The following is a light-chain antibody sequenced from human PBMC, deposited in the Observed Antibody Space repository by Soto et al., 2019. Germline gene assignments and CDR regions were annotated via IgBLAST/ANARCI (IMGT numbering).Light chain of an antibody. Sequence: DLQMTQSPSSLSASVGDTVTITCRASQSITSYLNWYQHTPGKAPKFLIYSASRLERGVPSRFSGSASGTNFTLTISGLQPEDSATYYCQQSFSTPLTFGGGTKVEV. CDR3: QQSFSTPLT. CDR1: QSITSY. V-gene: IGKV1-39*01. CDR2: SAS. J-gene: IGKJ4*01.